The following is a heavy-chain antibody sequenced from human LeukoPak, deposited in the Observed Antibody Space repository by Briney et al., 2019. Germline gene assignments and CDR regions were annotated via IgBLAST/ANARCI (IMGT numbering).Heavy chain of an antibody. V-gene: IGHV3-7*01. Sequence: GGSLRLSCAASGFSFSTYWMSWVRQTPEKGLEFVANIDQGGSVKNYMDSLKGRCTISRDNAKKSLYLEINSLRADDTAVYYCARDPESSSFDLWGRGALVTVSS. CDR3: ARDPESSSFDL. CDR2: IDQGGSVK. J-gene: IGHJ4*02. D-gene: IGHD6-13*01. CDR1: GFSFSTYW.